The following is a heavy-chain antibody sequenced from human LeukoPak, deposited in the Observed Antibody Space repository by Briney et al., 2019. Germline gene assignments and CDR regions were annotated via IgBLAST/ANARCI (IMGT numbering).Heavy chain of an antibody. CDR3: ATESNGRHYDY. CDR2: IGPTGSDR. Sequence: GGSLRLSCTASGLTFSTSGFNWLRQAPGKGLEWVAAIGPTGSDRYHADSIKGRFTISRDNANNFLYLQMNSLRAEDPAVYYCATESNGRHYDYWGQGTLLTVSS. J-gene: IGHJ4*02. CDR1: GLTFSTSG. D-gene: IGHD2-8*01. V-gene: IGHV3-21*06.